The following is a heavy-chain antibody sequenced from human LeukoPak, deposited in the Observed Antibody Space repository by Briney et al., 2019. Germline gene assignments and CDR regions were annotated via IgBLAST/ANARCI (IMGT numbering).Heavy chain of an antibody. V-gene: IGHV4-59*12. CDR1: GGSISSYY. CDR3: ARDRLRYGTCDY. J-gene: IGHJ4*02. CDR2: IYYSGST. D-gene: IGHD3-9*01. Sequence: MPSETLSLTCTVSGGSISSYYWSWIRQPPGKGLEWIGYIYYSGSTNYNPSLKSRVTISVDTSKNQFSLKLSSVTAADTAVYYCARDRLRYGTCDYWGQGTLVTVSS.